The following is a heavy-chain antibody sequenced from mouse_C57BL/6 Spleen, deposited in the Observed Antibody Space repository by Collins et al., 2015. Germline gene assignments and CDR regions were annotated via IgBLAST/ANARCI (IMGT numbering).Heavy chain of an antibody. J-gene: IGHJ2*01. CDR1: GFTFSSYG. Sequence: VQLVESGGDLVKPGGSLKLSCAASGFTFSSYGMSWVRQTPDKRLEWVATISSGGSYTYYPDSVKGRFTISRDNAKNTLYLQMSSLKSEDTAMYYCARFSRFITTVVVPFDYWGQGTTLTVSS. V-gene: IGHV5-6*01. CDR3: ARFSRFITTVVVPFDY. CDR2: ISSGGSYT. D-gene: IGHD1-1*01.